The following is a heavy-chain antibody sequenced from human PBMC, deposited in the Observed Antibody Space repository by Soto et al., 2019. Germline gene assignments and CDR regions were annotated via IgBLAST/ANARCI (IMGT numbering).Heavy chain of an antibody. CDR3: ARHSYFRMGDYYYYYMDV. V-gene: IGHV4-59*08. CDR1: GGSISSYY. J-gene: IGHJ6*03. CDR2: IYYSGST. Sequence: SETLSLTCTVSGGSISSYYWSWIRQPPGKGLEWIGYIYYSGSTNYNPSLKSRVTISVDTSKNQFSLKLSSVTAADTAVYYCARHSYFRMGDYYYYYMDVWGKGTTVTVSS. D-gene: IGHD3-10*01.